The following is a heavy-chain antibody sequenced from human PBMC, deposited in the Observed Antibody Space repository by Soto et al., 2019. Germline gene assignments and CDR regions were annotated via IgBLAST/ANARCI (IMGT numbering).Heavy chain of an antibody. CDR2: IYPGDSDT. D-gene: IGHD5-18*01. V-gene: IGHV5-51*01. CDR1: GYSFTSYW. CDR3: ARNPAVDTAMVTGWFDP. J-gene: IGHJ5*02. Sequence: GESLKISCKGSGYSFTSYWIGWVRQMPGKGLEWMGIIYPGDSDTRYSPSFQGQVTISADKSISTAYLQWSSLKASDTAMYYCARNPAVDTAMVTGWFDPWGQGTLVTVSS.